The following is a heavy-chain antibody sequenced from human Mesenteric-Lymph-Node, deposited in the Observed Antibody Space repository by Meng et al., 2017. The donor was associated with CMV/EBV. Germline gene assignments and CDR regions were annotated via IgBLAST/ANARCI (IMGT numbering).Heavy chain of an antibody. CDR3: VRDRGSGWYLDY. J-gene: IGHJ4*02. V-gene: IGHV4-59*01. CDR2: IYNTGST. D-gene: IGHD6-19*01. Sequence: GSLRLSCTLSGGSISTYYWSWIRQPPGKGLEWIGNIYNTGSTKYNLSLKSRVTISVDTSKNQFSLKLSSVTAADTAVYYCVRDRGSGWYLDYWGQGTLVTVSS. CDR1: GGSISTYY.